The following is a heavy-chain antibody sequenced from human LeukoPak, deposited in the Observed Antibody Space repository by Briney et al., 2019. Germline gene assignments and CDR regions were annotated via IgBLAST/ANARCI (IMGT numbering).Heavy chain of an antibody. D-gene: IGHD3-10*01. CDR1: GFTFSSYG. CDR3: AKSTSYYGSGDATDY. V-gene: IGHV3-23*01. Sequence: GGSLRLSCAASGFTFSSYGMSWVRQAPGKGLEWVSTVSNSGGSTYYADSVKGRFTISRDNSKNTLYLQMNSLRAEDTAVYYCAKSTSYYGSGDATDYWGQGTLVTVSS. CDR2: VSNSGGST. J-gene: IGHJ4*02.